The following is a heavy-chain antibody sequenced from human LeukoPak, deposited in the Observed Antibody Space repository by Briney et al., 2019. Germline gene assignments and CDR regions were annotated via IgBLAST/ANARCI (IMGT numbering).Heavy chain of an antibody. CDR1: GFTVSSNH. D-gene: IGHD3-3*01. CDR3: ARGRRITIFGVIIDRYFDY. J-gene: IGHJ4*02. CDR2: IYSGGTT. V-gene: IGHV3-66*01. Sequence: GGSLRLSCAASGFTVSSNHMSWVRQAPGKGLEWVSVIYSGGTTYYADSVKGRVTISRDNSKNTLYLQMNSLRAEDTAVYYCARGRRITIFGVIIDRYFDYWGQGTLVTVSS.